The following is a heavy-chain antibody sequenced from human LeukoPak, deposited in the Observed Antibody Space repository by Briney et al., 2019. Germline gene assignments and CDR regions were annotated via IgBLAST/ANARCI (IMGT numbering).Heavy chain of an antibody. CDR3: AKTAYGDYLIGY. D-gene: IGHD4-17*01. Sequence: GGSLRLSCAASGFTFSSYSMNWVRQAPGKGLEWVANIKQDGSEKYYVDSVKGRFTISRDNAKNSLYLQMNSLRAEDTAVYYCAKTAYGDYLIGYWGQGTLVTVSS. CDR1: GFTFSSYS. J-gene: IGHJ4*02. CDR2: IKQDGSEK. V-gene: IGHV3-7*01.